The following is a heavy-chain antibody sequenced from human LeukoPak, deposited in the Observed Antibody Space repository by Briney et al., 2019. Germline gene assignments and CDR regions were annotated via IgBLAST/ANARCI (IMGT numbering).Heavy chain of an antibody. D-gene: IGHD4/OR15-4a*01. Sequence: GGSLRLSCAASGFIFSSYGMHRVRQAPGKGLEWVSSISSSSSYIYYADSVKGRFTISRDNAKNSLYLQMNSLRAEDTAVYYCAKVHGSSANSVIDYWGQGALVTVSS. CDR1: GFIFSSYG. V-gene: IGHV3-21*01. CDR2: ISSSSSYI. CDR3: AKVHGSSANSVIDY. J-gene: IGHJ4*02.